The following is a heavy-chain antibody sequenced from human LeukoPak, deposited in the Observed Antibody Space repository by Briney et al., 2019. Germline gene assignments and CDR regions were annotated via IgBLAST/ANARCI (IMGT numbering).Heavy chain of an antibody. CDR3: ARGDGYNSYYFDY. CDR2: IYSSGNT. J-gene: IGHJ4*02. CDR1: GFTVSSNY. V-gene: IGHV3-53*01. D-gene: IGHD5-24*01. Sequence: GSLRLSCAASGFTVSSNYMSWVRQAPGKGLEWVSVIYSSGNTYYADSVKGRFTISRDNSKNTLYLQMNSLRAEDTAVYYCARGDGYNSYYFDYWGQGTLVTVSS.